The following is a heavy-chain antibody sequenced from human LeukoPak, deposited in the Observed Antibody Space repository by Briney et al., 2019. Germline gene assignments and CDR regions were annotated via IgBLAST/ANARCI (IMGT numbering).Heavy chain of an antibody. CDR2: IDPSDSYT. Sequence: GESLKISCKGSGYSFTSYWISWVRQVPGKGLEWMGRIDPSDSYTDYSPSFQGHVTISADKSISTAYLQWSSLKASDTAMYYCARDAMLWFDPWGQGTLVTVSS. J-gene: IGHJ5*02. CDR3: ARDAMLWFDP. V-gene: IGHV5-10-1*01. CDR1: GYSFTSYW. D-gene: IGHD2-2*01.